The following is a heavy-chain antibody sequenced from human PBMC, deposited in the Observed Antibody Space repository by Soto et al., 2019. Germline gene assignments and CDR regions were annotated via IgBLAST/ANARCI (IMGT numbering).Heavy chain of an antibody. Sequence: SETLSLTCTVSGGSISSYYWSWIRQPPGKGLEWIGYIYYSGSTNHNPSLKSRVTISVDTYKNQFSLKLSSVTAADTAVYYCARVYNWNYDYWGKGTLVTVSS. CDR3: ARVYNWNYDY. D-gene: IGHD1-7*01. J-gene: IGHJ4*02. V-gene: IGHV4-59*01. CDR1: GGSISSYY. CDR2: IYYSGST.